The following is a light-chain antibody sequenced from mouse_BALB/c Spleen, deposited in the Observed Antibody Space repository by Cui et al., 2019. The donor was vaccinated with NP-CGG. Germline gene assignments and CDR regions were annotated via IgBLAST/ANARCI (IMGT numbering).Light chain of an antibody. CDR1: TGAVIISNY. Sequence: QAVVLQSSALTTSAGATVPLTCRSSTGAVIISNYANWVQEKPDHLFTGLIGGTNNRAPGVPARFSGSLIGDKAALTITGAQTEDEAIYFCALWYSNHWVFGGGTKLTVL. V-gene: IGLV1*01. CDR2: GTN. CDR3: ALWYSNHWV. J-gene: IGLJ1*01.